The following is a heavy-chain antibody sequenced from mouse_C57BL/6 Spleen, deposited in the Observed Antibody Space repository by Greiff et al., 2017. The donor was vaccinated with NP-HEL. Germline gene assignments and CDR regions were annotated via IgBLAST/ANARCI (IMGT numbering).Heavy chain of an antibody. Sequence: QVQLQQSGAELVRPGTSVKVSCKASGYAFTNYLIEWVKQRPGQGLEWIGVINPGSGGTNYNEKFKGKATLTADKSSSTAYMQLSSLTSEDSAVYFCARDGVRDGDYFDYWGQGTTLTVAS. V-gene: IGHV1-54*01. D-gene: IGHD5-1*01. CDR2: INPGSGGT. CDR3: ARDGVRDGDYFDY. CDR1: GYAFTNYL. J-gene: IGHJ2*01.